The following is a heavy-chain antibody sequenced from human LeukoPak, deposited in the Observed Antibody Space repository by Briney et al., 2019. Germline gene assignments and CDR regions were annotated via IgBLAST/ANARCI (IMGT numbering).Heavy chain of an antibody. J-gene: IGHJ4*02. CDR1: GYTFTSYG. CDR3: AXXPAGXDY. V-gene: IGHV1-18*01. D-gene: IGHD6-13*01. CDR2: ISPYNGNT. Sequence: ASVKVSCKASGYTFTSYGISWVRQAPGQGLEWMGWISPYNGNTNYAQKLQGRVTMTTDTSTRKVYMELRSLTSDDTAVYYCAXXPAGXDYWGQGTLXTVSX.